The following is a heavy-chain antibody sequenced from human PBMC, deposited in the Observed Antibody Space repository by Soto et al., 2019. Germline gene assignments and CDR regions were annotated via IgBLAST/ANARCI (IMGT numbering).Heavy chain of an antibody. J-gene: IGHJ4*02. Sequence: ASVKVSCKASGFTFTSSAVQWVRQARGQRLEWIGWIVVGSGNTNYAQKFQERVTITRDMSTSTAYMELSSLRSEDTAVYYCAAAAFGWYYDSSGYYHDRYYFDYWGQGTLVTVS. CDR2: IVVGSGNT. D-gene: IGHD3-22*01. CDR3: AAAAFGWYYDSSGYYHDRYYFDY. V-gene: IGHV1-58*01. CDR1: GFTFTSSA.